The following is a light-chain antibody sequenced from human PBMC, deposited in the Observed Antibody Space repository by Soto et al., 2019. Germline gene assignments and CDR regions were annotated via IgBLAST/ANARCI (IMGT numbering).Light chain of an antibody. CDR1: QRVGND. Sequence: MPQSPVSLSLGRGQGATLSCRASQRVGNDVAWYQQKPGKAPKVLIYAASSLQSGVPARFSGSGSGTEFTLTISNLQPEDFAIYHCQQSYSSPWTFGQGTKVDI. J-gene: IGKJ1*01. V-gene: IGKV1-39*01. CDR2: AAS. CDR3: QQSYSSPWT.